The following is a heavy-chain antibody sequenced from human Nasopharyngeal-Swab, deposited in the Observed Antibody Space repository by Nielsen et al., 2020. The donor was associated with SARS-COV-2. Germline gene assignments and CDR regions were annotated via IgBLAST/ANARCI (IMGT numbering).Heavy chain of an antibody. J-gene: IGHJ4*02. CDR2: ISAYNGNT. CDR3: ARDIGHYYDSSGYLGY. Sequence: ASVKVSCKASGYTFTSYYMHWVRQAPGQGLEWMGWISAYNGNTNYAQKLQGRVTMTTDTSTSTAYMELRSLRSDDTAVYYCARDIGHYYDSSGYLGYWGQGTLVTVSS. V-gene: IGHV1-18*04. D-gene: IGHD3-22*01. CDR1: GYTFTSYY.